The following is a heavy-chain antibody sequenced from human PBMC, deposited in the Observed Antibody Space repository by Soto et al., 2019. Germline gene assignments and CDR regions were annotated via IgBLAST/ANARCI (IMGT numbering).Heavy chain of an antibody. J-gene: IGHJ6*02. CDR3: AKVTSTPQDYYGMDV. D-gene: IGHD2-2*01. CDR1: GFTFNTYS. Sequence: GGSLRLSCEASGFTFNTYSMHWARQPPGKGLEWLAAIWYDGSKTYYADSVNGRFSISRDDSKNTLYLQMNSLRGDDTAVYYCAKVTSTPQDYYGMDVWGQGTTVTVSS. V-gene: IGHV3-33*03. CDR2: IWYDGSKT.